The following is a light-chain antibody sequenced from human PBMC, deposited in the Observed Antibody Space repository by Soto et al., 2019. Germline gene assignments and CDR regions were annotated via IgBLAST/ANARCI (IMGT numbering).Light chain of an antibody. J-gene: IGKJ4*01. CDR3: QQTYTPPFT. V-gene: IGKV1-39*01. CDR2: VGS. Sequence: DIQMTQSPSSLSASVGDRVTITCRASQSISSNLCWYQQKPGKSPKRLIYVGSTLQSGVPARFSGSGSGTDFTLTISSLQPEYFATYFWQQTYTPPFTFGGGTNVDVK. CDR1: QSISSN.